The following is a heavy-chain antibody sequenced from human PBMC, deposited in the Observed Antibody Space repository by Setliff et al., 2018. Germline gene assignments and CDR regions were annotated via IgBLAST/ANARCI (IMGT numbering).Heavy chain of an antibody. J-gene: IGHJ4*02. CDR1: GYSISSGYN. Sequence: SETLSLTGAVSGYSISSGYNWGWIRQPPGKGLECIGSIYYRGSTSYNSSLTSRVSISVDPSKNQFSLNLNALTAADTAVYYCAPLTGDRGVDYWGQGRLVTVSS. CDR2: IYYRGST. D-gene: IGHD7-27*01. CDR3: APLTGDRGVDY. V-gene: IGHV4-38-2*01.